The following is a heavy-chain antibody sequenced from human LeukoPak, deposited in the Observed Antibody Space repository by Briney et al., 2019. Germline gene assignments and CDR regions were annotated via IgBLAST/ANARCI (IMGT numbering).Heavy chain of an antibody. Sequence: ASETLSLTCTVSGGSISSYYWSWIRQPPGKGLEWIGYIYYSGTTNDNPSLKSRVTISLDTSKNQFSLKLSSVTAADTAVYYCARADTSGSYYDYWGQGTLVTVSS. CDR1: GGSISSYY. CDR3: ARADTSGSYYDY. V-gene: IGHV4-59*01. D-gene: IGHD1-26*01. J-gene: IGHJ4*02. CDR2: IYYSGTT.